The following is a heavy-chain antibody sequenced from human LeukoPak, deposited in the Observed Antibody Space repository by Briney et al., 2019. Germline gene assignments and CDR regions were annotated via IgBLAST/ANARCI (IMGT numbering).Heavy chain of an antibody. CDR3: VRDRYYTPDY. V-gene: IGHV3-74*03. CDR1: GFTFSSYA. CDR2: IQSDGSSP. Sequence: GGSLRLSCAASGFTFSSYAMRWGRHAPGEGVGWVSLIQSDGSSPTYADSVKGLITISRDNAKNTLYLQMNSLSAEDTAMYYCVRDRYYTPDYWGQGTLVTVSS. D-gene: IGHD3-3*01. J-gene: IGHJ4*02.